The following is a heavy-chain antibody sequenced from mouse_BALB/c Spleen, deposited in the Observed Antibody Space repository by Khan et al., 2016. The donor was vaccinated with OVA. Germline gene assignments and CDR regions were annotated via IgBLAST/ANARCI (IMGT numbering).Heavy chain of an antibody. V-gene: IGHV1-4*01. J-gene: IGHJ3*01. Sequence: QVQLKQSGAELARPGASVKMSCKASGYTFTSYTIHWIKQRPGQGLEWIGYINPSSGYTNYNQNFKDKATLTADKSSTTAYMQLSSLTSDDSAVYYCARDGAYYRNDGWFDYWGQGTLVTVSA. D-gene: IGHD2-14*01. CDR3: ARDGAYYRNDGWFDY. CDR1: GYTFTSYT. CDR2: INPSSGYT.